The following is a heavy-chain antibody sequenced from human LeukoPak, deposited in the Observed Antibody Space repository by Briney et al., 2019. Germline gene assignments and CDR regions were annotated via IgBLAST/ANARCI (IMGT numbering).Heavy chain of an antibody. Sequence: PSETLSLTCTVSDYSISSDYYWGWIRQPPGKGLEWIGSIYHIGRTNFNPSLKRRATISIDTSKNQFSLKLSSVTAADTAVYYCARYFDWLLDYWGQGTLVTVSS. V-gene: IGHV4-38-2*02. CDR2: IYHIGRT. D-gene: IGHD3-9*01. J-gene: IGHJ4*02. CDR3: ARYFDWLLDY. CDR1: DYSISSDYY.